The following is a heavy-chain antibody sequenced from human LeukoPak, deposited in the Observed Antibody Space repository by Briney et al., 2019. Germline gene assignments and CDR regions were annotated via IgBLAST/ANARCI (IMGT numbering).Heavy chain of an antibody. CDR1: GFTFSSYS. V-gene: IGHV3-21*01. CDR3: ARVGSFGYFDY. D-gene: IGHD2-15*01. CDR2: ISSSSSYI. Sequence: GGSLRLSCAASGFTFSSYSMNWVRQAPGKGLEWVSSISSSSSYIYYADSVKGRFTISRDNAKNSLYLQMNSLRAEDTAAYYCARVGSFGYFDYWGQGTLVTVSS. J-gene: IGHJ4*02.